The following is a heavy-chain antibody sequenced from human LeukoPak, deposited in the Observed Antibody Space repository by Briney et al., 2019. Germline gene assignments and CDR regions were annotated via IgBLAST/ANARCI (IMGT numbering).Heavy chain of an antibody. CDR2: ISYDGSNK. V-gene: IGHV3-30*03. CDR3: ARGLHDFPSDY. Sequence: GRSLRLSCAASGFTFSSYGMHWVRQAPGKGLEWVAVISYDGSNKYYADSVKGRFTISRDNSKNTLYLQMNSLRAEDTAVYYCARGLHDFPSDYWGQGTLVTVSS. J-gene: IGHJ4*02. D-gene: IGHD3-3*01. CDR1: GFTFSSYG.